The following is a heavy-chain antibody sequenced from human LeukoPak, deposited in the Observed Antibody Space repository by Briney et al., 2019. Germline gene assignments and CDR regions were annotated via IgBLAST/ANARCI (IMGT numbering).Heavy chain of an antibody. CDR1: AFTFSSYA. CDR2: ISGSGTST. Sequence: PGRSLRLSCAASAFTFSSYAMGWVRQAPGGGLEWVAAISGSGTSTYYADSVKGRFTISRDNSKNTLYLQMNSLRAEDTAVYYCAKDRLTVATWVDPWGQGTLVTVSS. D-gene: IGHD4-17*01. J-gene: IGHJ5*02. CDR3: AKDRLTVATWVDP. V-gene: IGHV3-23*01.